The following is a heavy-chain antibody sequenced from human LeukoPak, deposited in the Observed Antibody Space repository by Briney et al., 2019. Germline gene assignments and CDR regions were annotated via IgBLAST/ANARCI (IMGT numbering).Heavy chain of an antibody. V-gene: IGHV3-23*01. CDR3: ATFLAVIAARDSLYFQH. CDR1: GFTFNNYA. J-gene: IGHJ1*01. Sequence: GGSLRLSCAASGFTFNNYAMTWVRQAPGKGLEWVSAISASGTDTYYADSVKGRFTISRDNSKNTLHLQMNSLRAEDTAVYYCATFLAVIAARDSLYFQHWGQGTLVSVSS. D-gene: IGHD6-6*01. CDR2: ISASGTDT.